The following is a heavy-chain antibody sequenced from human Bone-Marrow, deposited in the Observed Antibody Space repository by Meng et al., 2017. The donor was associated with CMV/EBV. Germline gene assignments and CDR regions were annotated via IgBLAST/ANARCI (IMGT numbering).Heavy chain of an antibody. Sequence: ASVKVSCKASGYTFTSYYMSWVRQAPGQGLEWMGIINPTSGSTTYAQKFRGRITMTRDTSTSTAYMELSSLRSEDTAVYYCARGSKSSEFDYWGQGTLVTVSS. V-gene: IGHV1-46*01. CDR2: INPTSGST. CDR1: GYTFTSYY. D-gene: IGHD3-22*01. J-gene: IGHJ4*02. CDR3: ARGSKSSEFDY.